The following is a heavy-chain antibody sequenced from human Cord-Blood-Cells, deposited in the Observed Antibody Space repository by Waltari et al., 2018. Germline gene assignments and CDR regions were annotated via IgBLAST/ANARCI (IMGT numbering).Heavy chain of an antibody. CDR1: GFTCSSYA. J-gene: IGHJ4*02. D-gene: IGHD3-10*01. V-gene: IGHV3-30*04. Sequence: QVQLVESGGGVVQPGRSLRLSCAASGFTCSSYAMPWVRQAPGKGLEWVAVISYDGSNKYYADSVKGRFTISRDNSKNTLYLQMNSLRAEDTAVYYCARDPTMVRGVIDYWGQGTLVTVSS. CDR3: ARDPTMVRGVIDY. CDR2: ISYDGSNK.